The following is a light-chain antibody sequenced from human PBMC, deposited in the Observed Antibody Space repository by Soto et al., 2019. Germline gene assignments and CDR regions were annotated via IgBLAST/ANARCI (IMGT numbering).Light chain of an antibody. CDR2: DAS. CDR3: QQYNTYPWT. V-gene: IGKV1-5*01. Sequence: GERVTITCRASQRISSWLAWYQQKPGKAPKVLIYDASTLQSGVPERFSGSGSGTEFTLTINSLQPDDSATFYCQQYNTYPWTFGQGTKVEI. J-gene: IGKJ1*01. CDR1: QRISSW.